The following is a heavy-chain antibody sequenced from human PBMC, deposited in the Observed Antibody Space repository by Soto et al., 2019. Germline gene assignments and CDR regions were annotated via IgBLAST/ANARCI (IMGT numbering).Heavy chain of an antibody. CDR3: ASSNSAFDY. Sequence: QVQLVQSGAEVKKPGSSVKVSCKASGGTFSSYTISWVRQAPGQGLEWMGRIIPILGIANYAQKFQGRVTXXADKSTGTAYMELSSRRPEDTAVYYCASSNSAFDYWGQGTLVTVSS. J-gene: IGHJ4*02. V-gene: IGHV1-69*02. D-gene: IGHD6-6*01. CDR1: GGTFSSYT. CDR2: IIPILGIA.